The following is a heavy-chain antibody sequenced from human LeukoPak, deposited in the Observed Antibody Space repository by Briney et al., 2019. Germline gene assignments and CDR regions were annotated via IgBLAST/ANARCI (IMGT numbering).Heavy chain of an antibody. CDR1: GGSISSYY. CDR3: ARHKGAATVDFDY. J-gene: IGHJ4*02. CDR2: IYYSGST. D-gene: IGHD4-23*01. Sequence: SETLSLTCTVSGGSISSYYWSWIRQPPGKGLEWIGYIYYSGSTNYNPSLKSRVTISVDTSKNQFSLKLNSVTAADTAVYYCARHKGAATVDFDYWGQGTLVTVSS. V-gene: IGHV4-59*08.